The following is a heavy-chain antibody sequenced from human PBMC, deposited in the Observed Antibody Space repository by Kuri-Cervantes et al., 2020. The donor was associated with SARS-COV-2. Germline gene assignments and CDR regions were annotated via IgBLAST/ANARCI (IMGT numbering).Heavy chain of an antibody. Sequence: GESLKISCAASGFTFSSYAMHWVRQAPGKGLEWVAVISYDGSNKYYADSAKGRFTISRDNSKNTLYLQMNSLRAEDTAVYYCARDPNHPLRFLEWLSPLFDYWGQGTLVTVSS. J-gene: IGHJ4*02. CDR3: ARDPNHPLRFLEWLSPLFDY. V-gene: IGHV3-30-3*01. CDR1: GFTFSSYA. D-gene: IGHD3-3*01. CDR2: ISYDGSNK.